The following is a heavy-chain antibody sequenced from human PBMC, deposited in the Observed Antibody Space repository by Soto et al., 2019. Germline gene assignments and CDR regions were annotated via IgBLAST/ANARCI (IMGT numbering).Heavy chain of an antibody. J-gene: IGHJ4*02. CDR1: GFTFTSSA. V-gene: IGHV1-58*01. Sequence: SVKVSCKASGFTFTSSAVQWVRQARGQRLEWIGWIVVGSGNTNYAQKFQERVTITRDMSTSTAYMELSSLRSEDTAVYYCAAVLNWGSGITSDYWGQDTLFTVYS. D-gene: IGHD3-10*01. CDR3: AAVLNWGSGITSDY. CDR2: IVVGSGNT.